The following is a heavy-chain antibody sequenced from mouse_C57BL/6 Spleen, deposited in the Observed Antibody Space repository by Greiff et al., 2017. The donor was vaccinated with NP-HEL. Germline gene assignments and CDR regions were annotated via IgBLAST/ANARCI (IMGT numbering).Heavy chain of an antibody. CDR3: AGLDAMDY. Sequence: VQLQQSGPGLVQPSQSLSITCTVSGFSLTSYGVHWVRQSPGKGLEWLGVIWRGGSTDYNAAFISRLSISKDNSKSQVFFKMNSLQADDTAIYYCAGLDAMDYWGQGTSVTVSS. V-gene: IGHV2-2*01. CDR1: GFSLTSYG. CDR2: IWRGGST. J-gene: IGHJ4*01.